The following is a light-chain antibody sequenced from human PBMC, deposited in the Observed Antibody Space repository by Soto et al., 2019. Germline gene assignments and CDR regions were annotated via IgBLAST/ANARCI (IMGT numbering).Light chain of an antibody. J-gene: IGLJ2*01. Sequence: QPVLTQPPSASGTPGQRVTISCSGSSSNIGSNYVYWYQQLPGTAPKLLMYTNDQRPSGVPDRFAGSKSGTSASLAISGLRSEDEADYYCAAWDDSLRGLLFGGGTKVTVL. CDR1: SSNIGSNY. CDR3: AAWDDSLRGLL. V-gene: IGLV1-47*02. CDR2: TND.